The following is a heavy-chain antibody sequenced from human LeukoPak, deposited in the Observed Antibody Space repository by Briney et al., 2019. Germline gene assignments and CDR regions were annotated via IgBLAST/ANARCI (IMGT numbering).Heavy chain of an antibody. J-gene: IGHJ5*02. D-gene: IGHD2-15*01. V-gene: IGHV4-59*01. CDR1: GGSINSYY. CDR2: IYYSGST. Sequence: PSETLSLTCTVSGGSINSYYWSWIRQPPGKGLEWIGCIYYSGSTNYNPSLKGRVTISVDTSKNQFSLKLSSVTAADTAVYYCARVRDCSGGRCYGSGIDPWGQGTLVTVSS. CDR3: ARVRDCSGGRCYGSGIDP.